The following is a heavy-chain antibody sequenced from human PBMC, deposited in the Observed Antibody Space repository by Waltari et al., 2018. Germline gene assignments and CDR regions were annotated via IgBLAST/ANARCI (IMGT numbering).Heavy chain of an antibody. Sequence: EVQLLESVGGLVQPGGPLRHSGAASGFTFSSYAMSWVRQAPGKGLEGVSAISGSGCSTYSADSVKGRFTSSRDTSKNKLYLQMNSLRSEETAVYDCAKDLDFWSGYYAYWGQGTLVTVYS. CDR2: ISGSGCST. CDR3: AKDLDFWSGYYAY. CDR1: GFTFSSYA. V-gene: IGHV3-23*01. J-gene: IGHJ4*02. D-gene: IGHD3-3*01.